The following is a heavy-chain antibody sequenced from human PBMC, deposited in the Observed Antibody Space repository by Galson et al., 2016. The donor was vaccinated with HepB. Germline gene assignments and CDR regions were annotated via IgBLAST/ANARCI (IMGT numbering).Heavy chain of an antibody. J-gene: IGHJ4*02. CDR3: VKPNTAGPSSYFDW. CDR1: GFSFSNYA. V-gene: IGHV3-23*01. CDR2: ISKTGGTT. Sequence: SLRLSCAASGFSFSNYAVSWVRQAHGKGLEWVSTISKTGGTTHHADSVKGQITITRDSSKNTLHLQMNSLRAEDTAVYYCVKPNTAGPSSYFDWWGQGTLVTVSS. D-gene: IGHD5-18*01.